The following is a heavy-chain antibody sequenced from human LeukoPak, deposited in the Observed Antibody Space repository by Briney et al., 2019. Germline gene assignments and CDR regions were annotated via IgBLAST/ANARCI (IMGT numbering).Heavy chain of an antibody. CDR1: GYTFTGYY. Sequence: ASVKVSCKASGYTFTGYYMHWVRQAPGQGLEWMGWINPNSGGTNYAQKFQGRVTMTRDTSISTAYMELSRLSSDDTAVYYCARVAYGDYVENWFDPWGQGTLVTVSS. CDR3: ARVAYGDYVENWFDP. CDR2: INPNSGGT. J-gene: IGHJ5*02. V-gene: IGHV1-2*02. D-gene: IGHD4-17*01.